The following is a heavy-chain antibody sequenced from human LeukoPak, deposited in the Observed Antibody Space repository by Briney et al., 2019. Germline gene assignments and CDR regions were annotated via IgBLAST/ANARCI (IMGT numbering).Heavy chain of an antibody. CDR3: ARGVYGSPSDY. D-gene: IGHD3-16*01. J-gene: IGHJ4*02. CDR2: INHSGST. V-gene: IGHV4-34*01. CDR1: GGSFSGYY. Sequence: KPSETLSLTCAVYGGSFSGYYWSWIRQPPGKGLEWIGEINHSGSTNYNPSLKSRVTISVDTSKNQFSLKLSSVTAADTAVYYCARGVYGSPSDYWGQGTLVTVSS.